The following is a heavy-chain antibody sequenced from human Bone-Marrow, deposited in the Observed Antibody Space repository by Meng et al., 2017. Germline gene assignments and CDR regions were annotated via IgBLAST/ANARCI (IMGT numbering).Heavy chain of an antibody. CDR1: GGSISSDHW. D-gene: IGHD3-16*01. CDR2: IYHDGSA. V-gene: IGHV4-4*02. J-gene: IGHJ4*02. Sequence: VHLPSSRPVPVLPCVTLALTCAGSGGSISSDHWWSWVRQSPGKGLEWIGEIYHDGSARYNPSLKSRVTISVDRAKNQFSLTLTSVTAADTAVYYCTRNEYYCLGYWGQGTLVTVSS. CDR3: TRNEYYCLGY.